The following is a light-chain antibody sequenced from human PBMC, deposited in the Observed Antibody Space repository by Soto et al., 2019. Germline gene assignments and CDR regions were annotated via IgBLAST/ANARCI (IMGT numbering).Light chain of an antibody. CDR2: KSS. J-gene: IGKJ1*01. V-gene: IGKV1-5*03. CDR3: HHYKSYSEA. CDR1: QTIRRW. Sequence: DIQMTQAPSTLYGSLEDRVTITCRATQTIRRWLARYQQNPGKAPKLLIYKSSTLKSGVPSSFSASGSGTEFTLTISSLQPDDCATYHRHHYKSYSEAFGQGTKVALK.